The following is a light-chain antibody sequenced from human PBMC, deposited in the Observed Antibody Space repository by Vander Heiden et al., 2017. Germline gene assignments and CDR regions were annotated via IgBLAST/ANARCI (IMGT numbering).Light chain of an antibody. CDR1: QGISSY. J-gene: IGKJ2*01. Sequence: IRMTQSSSSFSASTRYRVTITCRASQGISSYLACSQQKPGKAPKLLIYAASTLQSGVPSRFSGSGSGTAFTLTISCLQSEDFATYYCQQDDSYPQTLGQGTKLEIK. CDR3: QQDDSYPQT. V-gene: IGKV1-8*01. CDR2: AAS.